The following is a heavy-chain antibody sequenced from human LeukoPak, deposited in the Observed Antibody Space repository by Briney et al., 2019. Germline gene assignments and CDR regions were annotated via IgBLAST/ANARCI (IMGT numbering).Heavy chain of an antibody. V-gene: IGHV4-4*07. CDR2: IYTRGST. Sequence: PSETLSLTCTVSGGSISSYYWSWIRQPAGKGLEWIGRIYTRGSTNYNPSLKSRVTMSVDTSKNQFSLKLNSVTAADTAVYYCARTYDSPGYYSPEYYYMDVWGKGTTVTISS. J-gene: IGHJ6*03. D-gene: IGHD3-22*01. CDR3: ARTYDSPGYYSPEYYYMDV. CDR1: GGSISSYY.